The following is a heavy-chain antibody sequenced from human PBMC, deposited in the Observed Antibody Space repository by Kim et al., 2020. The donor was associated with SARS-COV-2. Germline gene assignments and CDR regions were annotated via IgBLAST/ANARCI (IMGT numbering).Heavy chain of an antibody. CDR1: GDSVSSNSAA. J-gene: IGHJ4*02. CDR2: TYYRSKWYN. V-gene: IGHV6-1*01. CDR3: ARTNLEWLLFWDYYFDY. Sequence: SQTLSLTCAISGDSVSSNSAAWNWIRQSPSRGLEWLGRTYYRSKWYNDYAVSVKSRITINPDTSKNQFSLQLNSVTPEDTAVYYCARTNLEWLLFWDYYFDYWGQGTLVTVSS. D-gene: IGHD3-3*01.